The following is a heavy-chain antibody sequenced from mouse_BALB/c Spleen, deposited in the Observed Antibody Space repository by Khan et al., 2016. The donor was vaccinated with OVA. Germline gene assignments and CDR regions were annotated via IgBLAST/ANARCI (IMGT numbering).Heavy chain of an antibody. D-gene: IGHD2-1*01. CDR3: ARADYGNYREAMDY. CDR1: GFSLTGYG. J-gene: IGHJ4*01. Sequence: VQLKESGPGLVAPSQSLSITCTVSGFSLTGYGVTWVRQPLGKGLEWLGMIWGDGTTDYKSALKSRLSINKGNSKSQVFLKMNSLQTDDTARYYCARADYGNYREAMDYWGQGTSVTVSS. CDR2: IWGDGTT. V-gene: IGHV2-6-7*01.